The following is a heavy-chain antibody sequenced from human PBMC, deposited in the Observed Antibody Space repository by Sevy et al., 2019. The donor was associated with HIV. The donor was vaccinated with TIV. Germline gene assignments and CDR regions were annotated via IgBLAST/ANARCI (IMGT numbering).Heavy chain of an antibody. Sequence: GGSLRLSCAASGFPFNDHAMHWVRQVPGKGLEWVSGVSWNSRNIGYADSVKGRFPISGGNARHFLYLEMNSLRPEDTAFYYCAKDINRGCDGVNCYSYYYYFYGLDVWGQGTTVTVSS. CDR2: VSWNSRNI. CDR1: GFPFNDHA. CDR3: AKDINRGCDGVNCYSYYYYFYGLDV. D-gene: IGHD2-21*01. V-gene: IGHV3-9*01. J-gene: IGHJ6*02.